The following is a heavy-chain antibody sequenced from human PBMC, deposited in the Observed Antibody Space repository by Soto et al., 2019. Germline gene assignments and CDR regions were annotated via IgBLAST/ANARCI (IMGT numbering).Heavy chain of an antibody. Sequence: SVKVSCKASGGNFTSYAISWVRQAPGQGLEFMGGIVPLFGTTNYAHKFRGRVTITADESTSTVYMELSSLTSEDTAVYYCAKASGRSWYNWFDPWGQGTLVTAPQ. J-gene: IGHJ5*02. V-gene: IGHV1-69*13. CDR1: GGNFTSYA. CDR3: AKASGRSWYNWFDP. D-gene: IGHD6-13*01. CDR2: IVPLFGTT.